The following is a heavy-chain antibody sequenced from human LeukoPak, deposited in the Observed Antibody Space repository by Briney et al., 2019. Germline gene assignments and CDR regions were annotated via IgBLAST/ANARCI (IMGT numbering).Heavy chain of an antibody. CDR1: GYSISSGYY. CDR2: IYHSGST. CDR3: ARDAELCSGGSCYLNWFDP. D-gene: IGHD2-15*01. J-gene: IGHJ5*02. Sequence: SETLSLTCTVSGYSISSGYYWGWIRQPPGKGLEWIGSIYHSGSTYYNPSLKSRVTISVDTSKNQFSLKLSSVTAADTAVYYCARDAELCSGGSCYLNWFDPWGQGTLVTVSS. V-gene: IGHV4-38-2*02.